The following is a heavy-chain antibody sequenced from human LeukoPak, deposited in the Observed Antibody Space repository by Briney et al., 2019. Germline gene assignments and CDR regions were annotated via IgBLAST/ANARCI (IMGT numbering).Heavy chain of an antibody. Sequence: SQTLSLTCAISGDSVSSNSAAWNWIRQSPSRGLEWLGRTYYRSKWYNDYAVSVKSRITINPDTSKNQFSLKLSSVTAADTAVYYCAREGYSGYESPMNYFDYWGQGTLVTVSS. D-gene: IGHD5-12*01. CDR1: GDSVSSNSAA. CDR3: AREGYSGYESPMNYFDY. V-gene: IGHV6-1*01. J-gene: IGHJ4*02. CDR2: TYYRSKWYN.